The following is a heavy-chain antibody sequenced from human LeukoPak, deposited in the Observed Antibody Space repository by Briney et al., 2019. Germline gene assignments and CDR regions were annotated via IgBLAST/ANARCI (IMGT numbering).Heavy chain of an antibody. J-gene: IGHJ4*02. CDR3: AREGQQLVPPFDY. CDR1: GGSISSGGYY. CDR2: IYHSGST. D-gene: IGHD6-6*01. V-gene: IGHV4-30-2*01. Sequence: SETLSLTCTVSGGSISSGGYYWSWIRQPPGKGLGWIGYIYHSGSTYYNPSLKSRVTISVDRSKNQFSLQLTSLTAADTAVYYCAREGQQLVPPFDYWGQGTLVTVSS.